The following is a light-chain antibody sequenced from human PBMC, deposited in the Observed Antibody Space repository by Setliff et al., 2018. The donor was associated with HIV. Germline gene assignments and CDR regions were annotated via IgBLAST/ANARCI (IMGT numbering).Light chain of an antibody. Sequence: GQKVTISCSGSSSNIGNNYVSWYQQLPGTAPKLLIYDNNKRPSGIPDRFSGSKSGTSATLGITGLQTGDEADYYCGTWDSSLSDVVFGGGTKVTVL. CDR1: SSNIGNNY. CDR2: DNN. CDR3: GTWDSSLSDVV. V-gene: IGLV1-51*01. J-gene: IGLJ2*01.